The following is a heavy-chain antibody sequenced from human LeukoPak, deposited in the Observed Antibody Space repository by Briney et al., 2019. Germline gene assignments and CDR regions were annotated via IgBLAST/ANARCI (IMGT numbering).Heavy chain of an antibody. CDR3: AAECGGDCYSGWFDP. Sequence: ASVKVSCKASGGTFSSYAISWVRQAPGQGLEWMGRIIPIFGTANYAQKFQGRVTITMDESTSTAYVELSSLRSEDTAVYYCAAECGGDCYSGWFDPWGQGTLVTVSS. CDR2: IIPIFGTA. J-gene: IGHJ5*02. D-gene: IGHD2-21*02. CDR1: GGTFSSYA. V-gene: IGHV1-69*05.